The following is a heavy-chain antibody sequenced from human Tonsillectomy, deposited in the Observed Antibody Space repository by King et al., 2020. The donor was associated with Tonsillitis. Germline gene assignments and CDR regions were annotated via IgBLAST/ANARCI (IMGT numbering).Heavy chain of an antibody. CDR3: AKDPHYRFDS. Sequence: VQLVESGGGVVQPGGSLRLSCAASGFTFSSYGMHWVRQAPGKGLEWVAFIRYDGSNKYYADSVKGRFTISRDNAKNTLYLQMNSLRAEDTAVYYCAKDPHYRFDSWGQGTLVTVSS. CDR1: GFTFSSYG. CDR2: IRYDGSNK. V-gene: IGHV3-30*02. J-gene: IGHJ4*02. D-gene: IGHD3-10*01.